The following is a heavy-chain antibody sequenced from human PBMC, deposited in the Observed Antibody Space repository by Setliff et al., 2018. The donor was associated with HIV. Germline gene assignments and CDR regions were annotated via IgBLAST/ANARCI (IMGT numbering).Heavy chain of an antibody. CDR1: GFTFSSAW. CDR2: IKTKNEGAAT. CDR3: ATKGRYAYTIEVPG. V-gene: IGHV3-15*05. Sequence: GGSLRLSCAASGFTFSSAWMSWVRQAPGKGLEWVGRIKTKNEGAATYYAAPVKGRFTISRDDSKNTLYLQMNSLQTADTAVYYCATKGRYAYTIEVPGWGQGTLVTVSS. D-gene: IGHD2-2*01. J-gene: IGHJ4*02.